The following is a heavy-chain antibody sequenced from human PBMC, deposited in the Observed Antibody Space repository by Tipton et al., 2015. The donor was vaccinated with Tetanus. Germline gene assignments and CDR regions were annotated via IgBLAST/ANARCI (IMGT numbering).Heavy chain of an antibody. Sequence: TLSLTCAVYGGSFSGYYWSWIRQPPGKGLEWIGEINHSGSTNYNPSLKSRVTISVDTSKNQFSLKLSSVTAADTAVYYCARDARYGDYPIDYWGQGTLVTVSS. V-gene: IGHV4-34*01. D-gene: IGHD4-17*01. J-gene: IGHJ4*02. CDR1: GGSFSGYY. CDR2: INHSGST. CDR3: ARDARYGDYPIDY.